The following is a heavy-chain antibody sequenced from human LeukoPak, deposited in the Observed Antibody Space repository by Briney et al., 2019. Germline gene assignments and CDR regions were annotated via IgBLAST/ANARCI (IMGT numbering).Heavy chain of an antibody. Sequence: GASVKVSCKASGYTFTSYYMHWVRQAPGHGLEWMGIMNPSGGTTYYAQKFQGRVTMTRDTSTSTVYMELSSLRSEDTALYYCARDLGQAGGSGWPRYNCLDLWGQGTLVTVSS. J-gene: IGHJ5*02. D-gene: IGHD6-19*01. V-gene: IGHV1-46*01. CDR3: ARDLGQAGGSGWPRYNCLDL. CDR1: GYTFTSYY. CDR2: MNPSGGTT.